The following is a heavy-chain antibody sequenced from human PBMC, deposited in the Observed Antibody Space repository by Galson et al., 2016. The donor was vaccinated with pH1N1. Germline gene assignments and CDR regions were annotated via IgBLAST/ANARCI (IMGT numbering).Heavy chain of an antibody. J-gene: IGHJ4*02. Sequence: SVKVSCKASGYTFTSYYFHWVRQAPGLGLQWMGVINPIGGMATYTQNFQDRLTMTVDASTSTVYMELTSLRSEDTAVYYCVRDLGCLRDFWGQGTLVTVSS. CDR1: GYTFTSYY. CDR2: INPIGGMA. V-gene: IGHV1-46*01. CDR3: VRDLGCLRDF. D-gene: IGHD1-26*01.